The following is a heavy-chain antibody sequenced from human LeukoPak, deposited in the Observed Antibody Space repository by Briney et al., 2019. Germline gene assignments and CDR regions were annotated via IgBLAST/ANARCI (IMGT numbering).Heavy chain of an antibody. V-gene: IGHV3-74*01. J-gene: IGHJ3*02. CDR1: SYTLRRYW. D-gene: IGHD2-2*01. Sequence: GGSLRLSCNLSSYTLRRYWELCLRHVRGKAVVWVSRISGGGGSTTYADSVKGRFTISRDNAKNTLYLRMSSLRAEDTAVYYCARRGLVPAFDIWGQGTMVTVAS. CDR2: ISGGGGST. CDR3: ARRGLVPAFDI.